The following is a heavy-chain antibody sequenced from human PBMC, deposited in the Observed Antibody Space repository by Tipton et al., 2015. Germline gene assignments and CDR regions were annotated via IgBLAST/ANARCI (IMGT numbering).Heavy chain of an antibody. V-gene: IGHV4-38-2*01. CDR2: ISHSGNT. J-gene: IGHJ4*02. CDR3: ACQDYDSLTRDYQTVDY. CDR1: AYSISSDYY. Sequence: TLSLTCAVSAYSISSDYYWGWIRQPPGKGLEWIGSISHSGNTYYNPSLKSRVTMSRDTSKNQFSLKLTSVTAADTAVYYCACQDYDSLTRDYQTVDYWGQGTLVTVSS. D-gene: IGHD3-9*01.